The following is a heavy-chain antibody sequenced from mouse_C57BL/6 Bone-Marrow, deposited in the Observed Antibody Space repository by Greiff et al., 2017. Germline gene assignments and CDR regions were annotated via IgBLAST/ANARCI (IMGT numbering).Heavy chain of an antibody. J-gene: IGHJ3*01. V-gene: IGHV1-69*01. CDR2: IDPYASYT. Sequence: QVQLQQPGAELVMPGASVKLSCKASGYNFTSYWMHWVKQRPGQGLEWIGEIDPYASYTNYNQKFKGKSTLTVDKSSSTAYMQLSSLTSYDSAVYYCAREGMLSAWFAYWGQGTLVTVSA. CDR1: GYNFTSYW. D-gene: IGHD3-3*01. CDR3: AREGMLSAWFAY.